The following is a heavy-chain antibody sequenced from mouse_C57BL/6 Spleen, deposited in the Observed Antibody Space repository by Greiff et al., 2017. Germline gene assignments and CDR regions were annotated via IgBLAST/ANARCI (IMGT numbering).Heavy chain of an antibody. CDR3: ARRANQGFAY. J-gene: IGHJ3*01. CDR2: IYPSDSET. V-gene: IGHV1-61*01. CDR1: GYTFTSYW. Sequence: QVQLQQPGAELVRPGSSVKLSCKASGYTFTSYWMDWVKQSPGQGLEWIGNIYPSDSETHYNQKFKDKATLTVDKSSSTAYMQLSSRTSEDSAVYYCARRANQGFAYWGQGTLVTVSA. D-gene: IGHD3-1*01.